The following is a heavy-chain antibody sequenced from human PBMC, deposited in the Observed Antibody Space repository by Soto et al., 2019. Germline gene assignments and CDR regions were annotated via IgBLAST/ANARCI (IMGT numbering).Heavy chain of an antibody. CDR2: INSDGSKT. J-gene: IGHJ3*02. Sequence: LRLSCAASGFTLSTYSMHWVRQAPGKGLVWVSVINSDGSKTSYADSVKGRFTISRDDAKSTLCLQMNDLRAEYTALYYCAKTIHTSDAFDIWGQGTMVTVSS. V-gene: IGHV3-74*01. CDR1: GFTLSTYS. CDR3: AKTIHTSDAFDI.